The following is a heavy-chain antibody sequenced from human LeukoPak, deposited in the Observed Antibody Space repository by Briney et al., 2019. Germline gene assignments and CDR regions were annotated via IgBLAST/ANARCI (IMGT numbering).Heavy chain of an antibody. CDR3: ARAVGYYFDNSGPSKTFDY. J-gene: IGHJ4*02. CDR2: ISAYNGNT. CDR1: GYTFTSYG. Sequence: ASVKVSCKASGYTFTSYGISWVRQAPGQGLEWMGWISAYNGNTNYAQKLQGRVTMTTDTSTTTAYMELRSLRSDDSAVYYCARAVGYYFDNSGPSKTFDYWGQGTLVTVSS. D-gene: IGHD3-22*01. V-gene: IGHV1-18*01.